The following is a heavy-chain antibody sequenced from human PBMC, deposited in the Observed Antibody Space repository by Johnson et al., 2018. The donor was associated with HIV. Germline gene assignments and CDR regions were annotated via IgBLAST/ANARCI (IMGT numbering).Heavy chain of an antibody. CDR1: GFIFDDYG. D-gene: IGHD3-3*01. J-gene: IGHJ3*02. CDR2: INWNGGST. V-gene: IGHV3-20*04. Sequence: EVQLMESGGGVVRPGGSLRVSCAASGFIFDDYGMSWVRQAPGKGLEWLSGINWNGGSTGYADSVKGRFTISRDNAKNFLYLQMNSLRAEDAALYYCARETNFWSGYYTPTLDAFDIWGQGTMVTVSS. CDR3: ARETNFWSGYYTPTLDAFDI.